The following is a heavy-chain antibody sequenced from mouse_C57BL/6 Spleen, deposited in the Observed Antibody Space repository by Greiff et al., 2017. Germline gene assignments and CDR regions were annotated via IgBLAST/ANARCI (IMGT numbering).Heavy chain of an antibody. CDR1: GYTFTSYW. V-gene: IGHV1-55*01. CDR3: ARGGTTGDYAMDY. D-gene: IGHD1-1*01. CDR2: IYPGSGST. J-gene: IGHJ4*01. Sequence: QVQLQQPGAELVKPGASVKMSCKASGYTFTSYWITWVKQRPGQGLEWIGDIYPGSGSTNYNEKFKSKATLTVDTSSSTAYMQLSSLTSEDSAVYYCARGGTTGDYAMDYWGQGTSVTVSS.